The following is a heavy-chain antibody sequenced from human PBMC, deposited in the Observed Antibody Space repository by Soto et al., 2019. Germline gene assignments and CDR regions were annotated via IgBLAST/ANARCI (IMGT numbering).Heavy chain of an antibody. V-gene: IGHV3-7*01. Sequence: GGSLRLSCAASGFTFSSYLMSWVRQAPGKGLEWVANIKQDGSEKYYVDSVKGRFTISRDNAKNSLYLQMNSLRAEDTAVYYCARDPTGGVYYDFWSGYSELYYFDYWGQGTLVTVSS. CDR2: IKQDGSEK. CDR1: GFTFSSYL. D-gene: IGHD3-3*01. J-gene: IGHJ4*02. CDR3: ARDPTGGVYYDFWSGYSELYYFDY.